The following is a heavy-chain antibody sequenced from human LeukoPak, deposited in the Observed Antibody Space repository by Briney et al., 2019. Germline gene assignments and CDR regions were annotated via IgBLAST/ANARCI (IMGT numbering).Heavy chain of an antibody. Sequence: GSLRLSRAASGFTFSSYAMHWVRQAPGKGLEWVAFISYDGGNKNYADSVKGRFTISRDNSKNTLFLQMNSLRVDDTAVCYCARDRYSSGPYYFDYWGQGTLVTVSS. CDR1: GFTFSSYA. V-gene: IGHV3-30-3*01. D-gene: IGHD6-19*01. CDR3: ARDRYSSGPYYFDY. J-gene: IGHJ4*02. CDR2: ISYDGGNK.